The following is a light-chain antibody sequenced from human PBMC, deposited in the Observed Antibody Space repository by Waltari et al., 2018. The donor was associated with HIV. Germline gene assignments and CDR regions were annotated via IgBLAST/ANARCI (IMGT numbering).Light chain of an antibody. CDR2: EVS. Sequence: QSALTQPASVSGSPGQSITISCTGTSSDVGSYNLVSWYQQYPGKVPKLMIYEVSKWPSGVSNRFSGSKSGNTASLTISGLQSEYEADYYCCAYAGSSTPFVFGTATKVTVL. CDR1: SSDVGSYNL. J-gene: IGLJ1*01. V-gene: IGLV2-23*02. CDR3: CAYAGSSTPFV.